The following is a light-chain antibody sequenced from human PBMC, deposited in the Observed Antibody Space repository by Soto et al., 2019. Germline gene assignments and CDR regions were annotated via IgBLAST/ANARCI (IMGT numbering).Light chain of an antibody. Sequence: EIVLTQSPGTLSLSPGERATLSCRASQSVPSTYLAWYQQKPGQAPRLLIYGASTSAPGIPDRFSGSGSGTDFTLTISRLEPEDVALYFYQQYGYSPPFSFGPGTKVDI. CDR3: QQYGYSPPFS. CDR2: GAS. V-gene: IGKV3-20*01. CDR1: QSVPSTY. J-gene: IGKJ3*01.